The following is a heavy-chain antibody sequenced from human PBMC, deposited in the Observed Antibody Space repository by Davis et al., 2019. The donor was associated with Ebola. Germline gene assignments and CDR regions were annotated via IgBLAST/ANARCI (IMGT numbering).Heavy chain of an antibody. V-gene: IGHV4-34*01. D-gene: IGHD3-16*02. CDR1: GGFFSGYY. CDR3: ARGNYVWGSYRYVAYYYYGMDV. J-gene: IGHJ6*02. Sequence: SETLSPTCAVYGGFFSGYYWSWIRQPPGKGLEWIGEINHSGSTNYNPSLKSRVTISVDTSKNQFSLKLSSVTAADTAVYYCARGNYVWGSYRYVAYYYYGMDVWGQGTTVTVSS. CDR2: INHSGST.